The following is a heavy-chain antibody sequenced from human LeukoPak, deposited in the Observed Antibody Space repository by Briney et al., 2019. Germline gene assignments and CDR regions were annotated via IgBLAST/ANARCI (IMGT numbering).Heavy chain of an antibody. Sequence: GGSLRLSCAASVVTVGNNYIIWVRQAPGKGLEWVSRIYGGGATNYADSVKGRFTISRDSSKNTLFLQLNSLRAEDTAVYYCARDPSAVALGTYGWGQGTLVTVSS. CDR2: IYGGGAT. CDR3: ARDPSAVALGTYG. D-gene: IGHD6-13*01. J-gene: IGHJ4*02. CDR1: VVTVGNNY. V-gene: IGHV3-66*01.